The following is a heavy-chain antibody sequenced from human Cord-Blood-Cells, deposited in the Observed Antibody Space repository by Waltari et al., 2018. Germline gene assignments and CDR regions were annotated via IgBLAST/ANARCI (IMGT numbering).Heavy chain of an antibody. V-gene: IGHV2-5*02. CDR3: AHSRHSGYYWFDP. Sequence: QTTLKESVPTLVKPTQPPPLTCTSLGFQLRPIGVVVVWSLQPPGKAREWLALIYWDDDKRYSPSLKSRLTITKDTSKNQVVLTMTNMDPVDTATYYCAHSRHSGYYWFDPWGQGTLVTVSS. D-gene: IGHD3-22*01. CDR2: IYWDDDK. CDR1: GFQLRPIGVV. J-gene: IGHJ5*02.